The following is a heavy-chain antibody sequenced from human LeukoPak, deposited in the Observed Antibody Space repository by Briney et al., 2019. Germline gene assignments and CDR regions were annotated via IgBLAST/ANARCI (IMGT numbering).Heavy chain of an antibody. CDR3: ARDDSSSSFAFDI. V-gene: IGHV3-33*01. D-gene: IGHD6-6*01. CDR1: GFTFSSYG. CDR2: IWYDGSNK. Sequence: GGSLRLSCAASGFTFSSYGMHWVRQAPGEGLEWVAVIWYDGSNKYYADSVKGRFTISRDNSKNTLYLQMNSLRAEDTAVYYCARDDSSSSFAFDIWGQGTMVTVSS. J-gene: IGHJ3*02.